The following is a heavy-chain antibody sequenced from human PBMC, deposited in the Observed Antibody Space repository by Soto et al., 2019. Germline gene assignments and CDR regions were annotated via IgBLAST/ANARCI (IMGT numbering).Heavy chain of an antibody. CDR3: ARQIYDSDTGPNFQYYFDS. Sequence: LGESLKIPCKGSGYSFAGHWITWVRQKPGKGLEWMGRIDPSDSQTYYSPSFRGHVTISVTKSITTVFLQWSSLRASDTAMYYCARQIYDSDTGPNFQYYFDSWGQGTPVTVSS. V-gene: IGHV5-10-1*01. D-gene: IGHD3-22*01. CDR1: GYSFAGHW. CDR2: IDPSDSQT. J-gene: IGHJ4*02.